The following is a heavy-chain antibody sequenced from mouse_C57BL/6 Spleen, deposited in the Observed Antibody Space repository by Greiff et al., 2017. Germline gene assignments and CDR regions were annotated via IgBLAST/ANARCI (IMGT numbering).Heavy chain of an antibody. CDR1: GYTFTSYW. J-gene: IGHJ2*01. CDR3: AWDYGRSYVGHFGC. D-gene: IGHD1-1*01. V-gene: IGHV1-55*01. Sequence: QVQLQQPGAELVKPGASVKMSCKASGYTFTSYWITWVKQRPGQGLEWIGDIYPGSGSTNYNEKFKSKATLTVDTSSSTAYMQLSSLTSEDSAVYSCAWDYGRSYVGHFGCWGPGATLPVSS. CDR2: IYPGSGST.